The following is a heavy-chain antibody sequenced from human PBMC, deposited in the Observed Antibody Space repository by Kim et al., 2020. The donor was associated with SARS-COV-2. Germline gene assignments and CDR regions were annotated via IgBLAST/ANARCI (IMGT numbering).Heavy chain of an antibody. V-gene: IGHV1-46*01. CDR1: GYTFTSYY. CDR2: INPSGGST. J-gene: IGHJ4*02. D-gene: IGHD2-21*02. CDR3: ARASYCGGDCYKEVGFDY. Sequence: ASVKVSCKASGYTFTSYYMHWVRQAPGQGLEWMGIINPSGGSTSYAQKFQGRVTMTRDTSTSTVYMELSSLRSEDTAVYYCARASYCGGDCYKEVGFDYWGQGTLVTVSS.